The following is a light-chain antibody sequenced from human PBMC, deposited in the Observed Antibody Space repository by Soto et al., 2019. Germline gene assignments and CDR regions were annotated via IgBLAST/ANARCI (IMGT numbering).Light chain of an antibody. CDR1: QSISGK. CDR2: AAS. V-gene: IGKV1-39*01. Sequence: DIQVTQSPSSLSASVGDTVTITGRTSQSISGKLSWYQQIPGKAPKLLIYAASRLQSGVPSRFSASGSGTEFTLTISSLHPDDFASYYCQQSYSRVTFGQGTKVDI. J-gene: IGKJ1*01. CDR3: QQSYSRVT.